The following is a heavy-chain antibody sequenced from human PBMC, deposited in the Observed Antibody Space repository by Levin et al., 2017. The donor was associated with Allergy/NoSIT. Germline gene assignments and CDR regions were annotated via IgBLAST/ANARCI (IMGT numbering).Heavy chain of an antibody. V-gene: IGHV3-9*01. Sequence: SLKISCAASGFTFDDYAMHWVRQAPGKGLEWVSGISWNSGSIAYADSEKGRFTISRDNAKNSLYLQMDSLRAEDTALYYCAKAPGATPNTLDYWGQGTLVTVSS. J-gene: IGHJ4*02. CDR2: ISWNSGSI. CDR1: GFTFDDYA. CDR3: AKAPGATPNTLDY. D-gene: IGHD1-26*01.